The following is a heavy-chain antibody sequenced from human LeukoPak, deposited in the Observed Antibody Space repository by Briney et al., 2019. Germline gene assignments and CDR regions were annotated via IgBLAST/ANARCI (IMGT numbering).Heavy chain of an antibody. V-gene: IGHV3-21*01. D-gene: IGHD4-17*01. Sequence: GGSLRLSCAASGFTFSGYSMNWVRQAPGKGLEWVSSISSSSSYIYYADSVKGRFTISRDNAKNSLYLQMNSLRAEDTAVYYCAFSDYGDYPDHWGQGTLVTVSS. CDR2: ISSSSSYI. J-gene: IGHJ5*02. CDR1: GFTFSGYS. CDR3: AFSDYGDYPDH.